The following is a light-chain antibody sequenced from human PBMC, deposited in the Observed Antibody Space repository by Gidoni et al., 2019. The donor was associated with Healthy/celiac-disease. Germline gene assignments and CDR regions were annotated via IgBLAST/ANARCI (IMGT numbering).Light chain of an antibody. CDR2: AAS. Sequence: DIQMTQSPSSLSASVGDRVTITCRASQSISSYLNWYQQKPGQAPKLLIYAASSLHSGVPSRFSGSGSGTDFTLTISSLQPEDFATYYCQQSYSTLRGTFGPGTKVDIK. CDR3: QQSYSTLRGT. CDR1: QSISSY. V-gene: IGKV1-39*01. J-gene: IGKJ3*01.